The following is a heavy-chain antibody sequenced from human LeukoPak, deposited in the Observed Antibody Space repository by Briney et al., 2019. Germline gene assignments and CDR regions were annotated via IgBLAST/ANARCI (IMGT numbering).Heavy chain of an antibody. V-gene: IGHV3-74*01. CDR3: AKDSSWTYYYDSSGYNWFDP. CDR1: RFTFSTYR. D-gene: IGHD3-22*01. J-gene: IGHJ5*02. Sequence: GGSLRLSCAASRFTFSTYRMHWVRQAPGKGLVWVSRINSDGSSTGYADSVKGRFTISRDNAKNTLYLQMNSLRAEDTAVYYCAKDSSWTYYYDSSGYNWFDPWGQGTLVTVSS. CDR2: INSDGSST.